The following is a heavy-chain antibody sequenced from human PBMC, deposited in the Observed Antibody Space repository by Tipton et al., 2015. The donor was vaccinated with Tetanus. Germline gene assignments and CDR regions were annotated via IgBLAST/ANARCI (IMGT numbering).Heavy chain of an antibody. CDR1: GTTFSAYY. Sequence: TLSLTCAVSGTTFSAYYWSWIRQPPGKGLEWIGEINPSGSTTYNPSLKSRVTISVDRSKNQFSLDMTSVIAADAAVYYCARGLGVVSPHYRRIWTYSFDFWGQGALVTVSS. V-gene: IGHV4-34*01. D-gene: IGHD6-13*01. CDR3: ARGLGVVSPHYRRIWTYSFDF. J-gene: IGHJ4*02. CDR2: INPSGST.